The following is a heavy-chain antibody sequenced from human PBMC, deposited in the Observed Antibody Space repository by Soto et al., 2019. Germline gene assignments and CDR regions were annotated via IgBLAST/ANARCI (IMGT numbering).Heavy chain of an antibody. J-gene: IGHJ5*02. Sequence: SETLSLTCTVSGGSISSYFYIWVRQPPGKGLEWIGSVYYTGTTDYNPSLKSRVTISVDTSKTQFSLKLRSVTAADTAVYYCARSVRKWLDPWGQGILVTVSS. CDR3: ARSVRKWLDP. CDR1: GGSISSYF. V-gene: IGHV4-59*01. CDR2: VYYTGTT.